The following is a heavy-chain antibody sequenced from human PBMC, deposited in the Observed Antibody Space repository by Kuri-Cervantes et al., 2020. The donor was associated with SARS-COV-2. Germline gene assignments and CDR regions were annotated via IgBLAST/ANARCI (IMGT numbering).Heavy chain of an antibody. D-gene: IGHD1-7*01. CDR2: ISGSGNNI. CDR1: GFTFSDFY. Sequence: GESLKISCAVSGFTFSDFYMSWIRQAPGKGMEWIAYISGSGNNIFYSDSVMGRFTISRDNAENSLYLQTNSLRADDTAVYFCARDRDNWNYPDYWGQGTLVTVSS. J-gene: IGHJ4*02. V-gene: IGHV3-11*04. CDR3: ARDRDNWNYPDY.